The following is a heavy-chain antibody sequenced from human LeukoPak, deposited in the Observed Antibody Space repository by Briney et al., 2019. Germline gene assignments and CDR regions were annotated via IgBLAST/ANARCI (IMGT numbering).Heavy chain of an antibody. D-gene: IGHD1-26*01. CDR2: IYHSGTT. CDR1: RFSISTGYY. Sequence: PSETLSLTCAVSRFSISTGYYWGWIRQPPGEGLEWIGIIYHSGTTYYNPSLKSRVTMSVDTSKNQFSLNLSSVTAADAAVYYCARWCPIVGATTVDYWGQGTLVTVSS. J-gene: IGHJ4*02. V-gene: IGHV4-38-2*01. CDR3: ARWCPIVGATTVDY.